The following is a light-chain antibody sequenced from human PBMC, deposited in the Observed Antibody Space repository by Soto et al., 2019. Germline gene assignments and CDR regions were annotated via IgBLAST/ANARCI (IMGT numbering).Light chain of an antibody. Sequence: EIVLTQSPGTLSLSPGERATLSCRASQTISSSFLAWYQQKPGQAPRLLIYRASRRAPGIPDRFSGSWFWTDFTFSISRLGPEDFAVYYCHQFGSSPLDTFRPGTEVEIK. V-gene: IGKV3-20*01. J-gene: IGKJ3*01. CDR2: RAS. CDR1: QTISSSF. CDR3: HQFGSSPLDT.